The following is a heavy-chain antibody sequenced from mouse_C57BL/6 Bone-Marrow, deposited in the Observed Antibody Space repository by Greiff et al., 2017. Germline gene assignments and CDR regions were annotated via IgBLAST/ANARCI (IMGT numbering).Heavy chain of an antibody. V-gene: IGHV5-6*01. CDR1: GFTFSSSG. CDR2: ISSGGSYT. J-gene: IGHJ4*01. Sequence: VQLVESGGDLVKPGGSLKLSCAASGFTFSSSGMSWVRQTPDKRLEWVATISSGGSYTYYPDSVKGRFTISRDNAKNTLYLQMSSLKSEDTAMYYCARPRWAMDYWGQGTSVTVSS. CDR3: ARPRWAMDY. D-gene: IGHD2-3*01.